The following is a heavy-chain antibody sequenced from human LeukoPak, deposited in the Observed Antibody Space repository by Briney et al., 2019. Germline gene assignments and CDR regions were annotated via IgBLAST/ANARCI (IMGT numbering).Heavy chain of an antibody. J-gene: IGHJ4*02. CDR2: INPNSGGT. Sequence: ASVKVSCKASGYTFTGYYMHWVRQAPGQGLEWMGWINPNSGGTNYAQKFQGRVTMTRDTSISTAYMELSRLRSDDTAVYYCARDWGGLLPTCFDYWGQGTLVTVSS. V-gene: IGHV1-2*02. CDR3: ARDWGGLLPTCFDY. CDR1: GYTFTGYY. D-gene: IGHD3-16*01.